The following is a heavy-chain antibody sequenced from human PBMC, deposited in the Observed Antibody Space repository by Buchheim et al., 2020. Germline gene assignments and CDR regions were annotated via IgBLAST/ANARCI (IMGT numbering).Heavy chain of an antibody. CDR2: IYYSWIT. CDR3: ARDLCSGGSCYSDY. D-gene: IGHD2-15*01. J-gene: IGHJ4*02. V-gene: IGHV4-59*01. CDR1: GGSISSYY. Sequence: QVQLQESGPGLVKPSETLSLTCTVSGGSISSYYWSWIRQPPGKGLEWIGYIYYSWITNYNPSLKTRVTISVDTSKHQFYLKLSSVTAADTAVYYCARDLCSGGSCYSDYWGQGTL.